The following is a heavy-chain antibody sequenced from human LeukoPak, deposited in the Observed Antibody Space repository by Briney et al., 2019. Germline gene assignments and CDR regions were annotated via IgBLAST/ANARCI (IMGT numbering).Heavy chain of an antibody. Sequence: GGSLRLSCAASGFTFSTYAMSWVRQAPGKGLEWVSTISGSGANTYYADSVKGRFTISRDNSKNTLYLQMNSLRAEDTAVYYCAKRSDDILTGYYTPENYFDYWGQGTLVTVSS. CDR2: ISGSGANT. D-gene: IGHD3-9*01. CDR3: AKRSDDILTGYYTPENYFDY. CDR1: GFTFSTYA. J-gene: IGHJ4*02. V-gene: IGHV3-23*01.